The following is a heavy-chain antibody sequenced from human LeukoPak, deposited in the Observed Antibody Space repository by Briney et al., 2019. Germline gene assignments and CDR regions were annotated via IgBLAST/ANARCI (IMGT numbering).Heavy chain of an antibody. J-gene: IGHJ4*02. CDR1: GFTLRSYA. CDR3: ASFHYYGSGAYYLSY. CDR2: IGDSGATT. V-gene: IGHV3-23*01. Sequence: RGSLRLSCAASGFTLRSYAMTRVRQAPGKVLEWVSDIGDSGATTYYADSVKGRFTISRDNSKNTLYLQMSSLRAEDTAVYFCASFHYYGSGAYYLSYWGQGTLVTVSS. D-gene: IGHD3-10*01.